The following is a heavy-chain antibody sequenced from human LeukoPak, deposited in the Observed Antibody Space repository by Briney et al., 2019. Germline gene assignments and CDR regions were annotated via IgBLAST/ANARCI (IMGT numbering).Heavy chain of an antibody. V-gene: IGHV4-59*01. CDR1: DGSISGYS. Sequence: SETLSLTCTVSDGSISGYSWSWIRQPPGKGLEWIGYIYYSGDTNYNPSLKNRVTLSVDTSRNQLSLQLSSVTTADTAVYYCVRGPYGASISKWFDPWGQGTLVIVSP. CDR3: VRGPYGASISKWFDP. J-gene: IGHJ5*02. D-gene: IGHD4/OR15-4a*01. CDR2: IYYSGDT.